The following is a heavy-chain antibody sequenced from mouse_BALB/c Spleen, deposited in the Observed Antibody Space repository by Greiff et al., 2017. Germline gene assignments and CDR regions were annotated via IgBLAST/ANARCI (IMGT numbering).Heavy chain of an antibody. CDR1: GFSLTSYG. CDR2: IWAGGST. D-gene: IGHD2-4*01. V-gene: IGHV2-9*02. J-gene: IGHJ3*01. CDR3: ARTYYDYDGGAWFAY. Sequence: VKLMESGPGLVAPSQSLSITCTVSGFSLTSYGVHWVRQPPGKGLEWLGVIWAGGSTNYNSALMSRLSISKDNSKSQVFLKMNSLQTDDTAMYYCARTYYDYDGGAWFAYWGQGTLVTVSA.